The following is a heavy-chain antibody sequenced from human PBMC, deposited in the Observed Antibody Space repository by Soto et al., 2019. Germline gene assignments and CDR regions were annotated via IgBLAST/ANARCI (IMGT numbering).Heavy chain of an antibody. V-gene: IGHV4-39*02. Sequence: QLQLQESCPGLVKTSETLSLTCSVSGGSISSTGHYWGCIRQPPGKGLEWIGNIYYAGSPYYNPSLKSRVTISLDTSKNHFSLALTSVTAADTAVYYCARLMGVVTVDYWGQGALVTVSS. CDR3: ARLMGVVTVDY. CDR1: GGSISSTGHY. D-gene: IGHD2-21*02. CDR2: IYYAGSP. J-gene: IGHJ4*02.